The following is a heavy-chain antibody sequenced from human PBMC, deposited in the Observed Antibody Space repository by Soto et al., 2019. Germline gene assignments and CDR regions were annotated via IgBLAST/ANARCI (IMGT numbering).Heavy chain of an antibody. Sequence: QVQLQESGPGLVKPSETLSLTCTVSGDSVSSGTYYWGWIRQPPGKGLEWIGYFYYTGSTNYNPSLKSRVTISVNTSKNQFSLNLSSVTAADTAVYYCARDLRDCSGGSCYSHDAFDIWGQGTMVTVSS. J-gene: IGHJ3*02. CDR2: FYYTGST. D-gene: IGHD2-15*01. V-gene: IGHV4-61*01. CDR3: ARDLRDCSGGSCYSHDAFDI. CDR1: GDSVSSGTYY.